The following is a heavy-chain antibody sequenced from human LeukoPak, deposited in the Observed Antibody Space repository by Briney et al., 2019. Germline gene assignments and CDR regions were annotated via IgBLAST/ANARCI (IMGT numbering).Heavy chain of an antibody. CDR2: ISAYNGNT. CDR1: GYTCTSYG. D-gene: IGHD3-9*01. CDR3: AREVFDILTGYCAFDY. V-gene: IGHV1-18*01. J-gene: IGHJ4*02. Sequence: GASVKVSCKASGYTCTSYGISWLRQAPGQGLEWMGWISAYNGNTNYAQKLQGRVTMTTDTSTSTAYMELRSLRSDDTAVYYCAREVFDILTGYCAFDYWGQGTLVTVSS.